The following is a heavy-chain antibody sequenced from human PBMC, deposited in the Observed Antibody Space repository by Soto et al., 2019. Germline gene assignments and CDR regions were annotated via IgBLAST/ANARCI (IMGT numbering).Heavy chain of an antibody. Sequence: QVQLVQSGAEVKKPGASVKVSCKASGYTFTGYYLHWVRQAPGQGLEWMGWINPNNGGTNYAQKFQGWVTMTRDTSISTAYMELSRLRSDDTAVYYCAKAGTIPPYYYYFYMDVWGKGTTVTVSS. CDR3: AKAGTIPPYYYYFYMDV. J-gene: IGHJ6*03. CDR1: GYTFTGYY. D-gene: IGHD2-2*01. CDR2: INPNNGGT. V-gene: IGHV1-2*04.